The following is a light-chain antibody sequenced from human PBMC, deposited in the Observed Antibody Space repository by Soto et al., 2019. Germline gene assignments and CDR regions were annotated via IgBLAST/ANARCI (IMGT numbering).Light chain of an antibody. CDR3: QQYKSWTVT. CDR2: GAD. J-gene: IGKJ4*01. CDR1: QSVSSH. Sequence: IEMTQSPATLSVSPGERATRPCRASQSVSSHFAWCQQNPGPVSGLLIFGADTRATGIPVRFSGGRSGTEFTLTMRRLRSEDVAVYCCQQYKSWTVTLGGGTKVDIK. V-gene: IGKV3-15*01.